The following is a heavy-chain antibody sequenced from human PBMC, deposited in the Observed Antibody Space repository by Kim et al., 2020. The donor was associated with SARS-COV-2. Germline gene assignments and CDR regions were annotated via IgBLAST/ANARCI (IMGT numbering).Heavy chain of an antibody. CDR1: GYSFTSYW. CDR3: ARHYYGSGSYSAGYYYGMDV. J-gene: IGHJ6*02. CDR2: IYPGDSDT. V-gene: IGHV5-51*01. Sequence: GESLKISCKGSGYSFTSYWIGWVRQMPGKGLEWMGIIYPGDSDTRYSPSFQGQVTISADKSISTAYLQWSSLKASDTAMYYCARHYYGSGSYSAGYYYGMDVWGQGTTVTVSS. D-gene: IGHD3-10*01.